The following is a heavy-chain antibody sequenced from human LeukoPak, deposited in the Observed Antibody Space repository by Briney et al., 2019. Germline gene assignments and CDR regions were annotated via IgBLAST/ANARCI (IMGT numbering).Heavy chain of an antibody. Sequence: GGSLRLSCAASGFTFSSYEMNWVRQAPGKGLEWVSYISSSGSTIYYADSVKGRFTISRDNAKNSLSLQMNSLRAEDTSVYYCARALYDSSGYYSHFDYWGQGTLVTVSS. CDR2: ISSSGSTI. V-gene: IGHV3-48*03. CDR3: ARALYDSSGYYSHFDY. D-gene: IGHD3-22*01. CDR1: GFTFSSYE. J-gene: IGHJ4*02.